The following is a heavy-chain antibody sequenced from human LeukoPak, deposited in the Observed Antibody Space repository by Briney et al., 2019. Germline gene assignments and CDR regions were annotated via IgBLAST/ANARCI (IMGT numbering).Heavy chain of an antibody. D-gene: IGHD2-8*01. CDR1: GGSFSGYY. CDR2: INHSGSA. CDR3: TKIANGGLSDY. V-gene: IGHV4-34*01. Sequence: SETLSLTCAVYGGSFSGYYWSWIRQPPGKGLEWNGEINHSGSANYNPSLKSRVTMSVDTSKNQFSLILTSVTAADTAVYYCTKIANGGLSDYWGQGTLVTVSS. J-gene: IGHJ4*02.